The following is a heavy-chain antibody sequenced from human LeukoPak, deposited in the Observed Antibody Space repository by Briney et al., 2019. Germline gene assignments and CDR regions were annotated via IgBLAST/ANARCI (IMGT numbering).Heavy chain of an antibody. V-gene: IGHV1-69*04. CDR1: GGTFSGYA. CDR3: ARDKYYYDSSGSQTERFDY. J-gene: IGHJ4*02. CDR2: IIPILGIA. D-gene: IGHD3-22*01. Sequence: SVKVSCKASGGTFSGYAISWVRQAPGQGLEWMGRIIPILGIANYAQKFQGRVTITADKSTSTAYMGLSSLRSEDTAVYYCARDKYYYDSSGSQTERFDYWGQGTLVTVSS.